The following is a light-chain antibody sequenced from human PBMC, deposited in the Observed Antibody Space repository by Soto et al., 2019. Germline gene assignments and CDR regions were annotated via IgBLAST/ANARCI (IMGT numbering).Light chain of an antibody. CDR1: QRVGSY. V-gene: IGKV1-39*01. J-gene: IGKJ1*01. Sequence: DIQMTQSPSSLSASVGDRVTITCRASQRVGSYLNWYQQKPGKAPTLLIYSASELQSGVSSRLSGSGSGTDFTLTIRNLQPEDFAVYYCQQSHNTPLTFGQGTKVEI. CDR3: QQSHNTPLT. CDR2: SAS.